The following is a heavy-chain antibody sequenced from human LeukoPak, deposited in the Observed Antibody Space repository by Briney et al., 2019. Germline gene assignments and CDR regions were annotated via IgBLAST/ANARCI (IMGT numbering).Heavy chain of an antibody. D-gene: IGHD3-3*01. V-gene: IGHV3-23*01. Sequence: GGSLRLSCAASGFTFSSYAMSWVRQAPGKGLEWASAISGSGGSTYYADSVKGRLTISRDNSKNTLYLQMNSLRAEDTAVYYCAKAGYDFWSGYFTAYWFDPWGQGTLVTVSS. J-gene: IGHJ5*02. CDR3: AKAGYDFWSGYFTAYWFDP. CDR2: ISGSGGST. CDR1: GFTFSSYA.